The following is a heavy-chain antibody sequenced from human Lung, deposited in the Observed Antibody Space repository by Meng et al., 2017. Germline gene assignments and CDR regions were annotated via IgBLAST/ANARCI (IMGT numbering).Heavy chain of an antibody. V-gene: IGHV4-4*02. CDR1: RGSTSSRKW. CDR2: IYHSGRT. CDR3: VRGGQDQAYYDFWSGPFDP. J-gene: IGHJ5*02. Sequence: QVRVREPGPCLGRTSGDLSLTCDVLRGSTSSRKWWSWVRQSPGKGLEWIGEIYHSGRTIYNPSLESRVTISLDKSQNHFSLKVKSVTAADTAVYYCVRGGQDQAYYDFWSGPFDPWGQGTLVTVSS. D-gene: IGHD3-3*01.